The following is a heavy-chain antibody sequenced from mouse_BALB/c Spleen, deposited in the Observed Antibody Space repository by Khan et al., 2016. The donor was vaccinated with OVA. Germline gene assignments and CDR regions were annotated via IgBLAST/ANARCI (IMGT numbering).Heavy chain of an antibody. J-gene: IGHJ4*01. CDR2: IWVSGSK. Sequence: QVQLQQSGPGLVAPSQSLSITCTVSGFSLTDYAVSWIRQPPGKGLEWLGVIWVSGSKYYNSVLKPRLSISKDNSKSHVFLKMNSLQTDDTAMYFCARDPPYYSMDYWGQGTSVTVSS. V-gene: IGHV2-6-5*01. CDR3: ARDPPYYSMDY. CDR1: GFSLTDYA.